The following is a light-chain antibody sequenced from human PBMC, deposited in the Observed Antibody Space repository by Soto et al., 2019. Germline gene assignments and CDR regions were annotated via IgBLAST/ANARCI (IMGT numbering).Light chain of an antibody. CDR2: SNN. J-gene: IGLJ2*01. CDR3: AAWDDSLNGVV. V-gene: IGLV1-44*01. Sequence: VLTQPPSASGTPGQRVTISCSGSSSNIGSNTVNWYQQLPGTAPKLLIYSNNQRPSGVPDRFSGSKSGTSASLAISGLQSEDEADYYCAAWDDSLNGVVFXGGTQMTVL. CDR1: SSNIGSNT.